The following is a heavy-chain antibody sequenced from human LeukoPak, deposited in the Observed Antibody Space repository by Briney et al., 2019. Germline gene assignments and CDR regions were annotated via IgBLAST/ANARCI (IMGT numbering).Heavy chain of an antibody. CDR2: IKQDGSEK. D-gene: IGHD4-11*01. Sequence: TGGSLRLSCAASGFTFSSYWMSWVRQAPGKGLEWVANIKQDGSEKYYVDSVKGRFTISRDNAKNSLYLQMNSLRAEDTAVYYCARWKYSNYIYYFDYWGQGTLVTVSS. V-gene: IGHV3-7*03. CDR3: ARWKYSNYIYYFDY. J-gene: IGHJ4*02. CDR1: GFTFSSYW.